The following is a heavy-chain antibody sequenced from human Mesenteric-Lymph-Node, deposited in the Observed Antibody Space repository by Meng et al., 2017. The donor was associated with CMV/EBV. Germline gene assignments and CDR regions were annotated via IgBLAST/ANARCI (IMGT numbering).Heavy chain of an antibody. D-gene: IGHD3-22*01. CDR2: ISSSSSYI. J-gene: IGHJ4*02. CDR3: ARDQSLSYYDSSRPGLYFFDY. V-gene: IGHV3-21*04. Sequence: GGSLRLSCAASGFTFSSYSMNWVRQAPGKGLEWVSSISSSSSYIYYADSVKGRFTISRDNAKNSLYLQINSLRAEDTAVYYCARDQSLSYYDSSRPGLYFFDYWGQGALVTVSS. CDR1: GFTFSSYS.